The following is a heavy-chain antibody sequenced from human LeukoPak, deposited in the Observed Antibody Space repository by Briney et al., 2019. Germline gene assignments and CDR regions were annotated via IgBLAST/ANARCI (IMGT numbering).Heavy chain of an antibody. Sequence: SGGSLRLSCATSGLTFRTTWMHWVRHAPGKGLMWVSRMNGEGTTIDYADSVKGRFTVPRDYAKNTLFLQMNNLRTEDTALYFCATARNFRFEYWGQGSLVIVSA. V-gene: IGHV3-74*01. CDR3: ATARNFRFEY. D-gene: IGHD1-7*01. CDR1: GLTFRTTW. J-gene: IGHJ4*02. CDR2: MNGEGTTI.